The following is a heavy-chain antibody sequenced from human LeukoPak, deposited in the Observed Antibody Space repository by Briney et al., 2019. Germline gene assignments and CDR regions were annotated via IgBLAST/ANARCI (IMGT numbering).Heavy chain of an antibody. J-gene: IGHJ2*01. D-gene: IGHD2-15*01. CDR2: ITGSGDNT. CDR1: GFTVSLYA. CDR3: ARPRADRSGSCYFDL. Sequence: PGGSLRLSCVASGFTVSLYAMSWVRQAPGKGLEWVSTITGSGDNTYYADSVKGRFTTSRDNSRSTLFLQTNSLRADDTAVYYCARPRADRSGSCYFDLWGRGTLVTVSS. V-gene: IGHV3-23*01.